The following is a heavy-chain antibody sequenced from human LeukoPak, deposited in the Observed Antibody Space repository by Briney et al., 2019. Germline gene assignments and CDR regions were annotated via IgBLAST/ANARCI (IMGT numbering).Heavy chain of an antibody. J-gene: IGHJ4*02. CDR1: GFTFSDYA. D-gene: IGHD2-15*01. CDR3: AKDAMFCAGGICFSTSFDY. V-gene: IGHV3-23*01. Sequence: GGSLRLSCAGSGFTFSDYAVNWVRQAPGKGLEWVSGINQRGTTTYYADSVKGRFTISRDNSENTVYLLMNSLRAEDTAVYYCAKDAMFCAGGICFSTSFDYWGQGTLVTVSS. CDR2: INQRGTTT.